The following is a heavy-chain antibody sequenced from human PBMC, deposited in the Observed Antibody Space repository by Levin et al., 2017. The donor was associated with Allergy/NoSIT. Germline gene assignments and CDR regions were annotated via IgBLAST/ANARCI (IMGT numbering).Heavy chain of an antibody. V-gene: IGHV3-13*04. CDR1: GFIFRDYD. CDR2: IGTAGDT. D-gene: IGHD3-10*01. Sequence: GGSLRLSCAASGFIFRDYDMHWVRQATGKGLEWVSAIGTAGDTYYPGSVRGRFTISRENAKNSLYLQMNSLRAGDTAVYYCARAYGSGSYLNKNAFDSWGQGTMVTVSS. CDR3: ARAYGSGSYLNKNAFDS. J-gene: IGHJ3*02.